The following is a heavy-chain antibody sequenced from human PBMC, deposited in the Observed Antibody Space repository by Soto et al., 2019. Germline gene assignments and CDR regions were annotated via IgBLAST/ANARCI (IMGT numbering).Heavy chain of an antibody. Sequence: QVQLVQSGAEVKKPGASVKVSCKASGYTFTRSGISWVRQAPEQGLEWMGWISTYNGDTNYAQTFQGRVTMTTDTSTSTVNMEVRSLRSDDTAVYYCAREGVAPYYYHGMDVWGQGTPVTVSS. J-gene: IGHJ6*02. V-gene: IGHV1-18*01. CDR2: ISTYNGDT. D-gene: IGHD5-12*01. CDR3: AREGVAPYYYHGMDV. CDR1: GYTFTRSG.